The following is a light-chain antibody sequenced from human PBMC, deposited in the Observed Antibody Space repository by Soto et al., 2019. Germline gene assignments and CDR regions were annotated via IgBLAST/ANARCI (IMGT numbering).Light chain of an antibody. J-gene: IGKJ5*01. CDR1: QSAGNF. Sequence: EIVMTQSPATLSVSPGETASLSCRASQSAGNFLAWYQQKPGQAPRLLIYYISTRATGIPARFSGSGSGTEFTLTINSLQSEDSAVYYCQQHNQWPITFGQGTPLEIK. CDR2: YIS. V-gene: IGKV3D-15*01. CDR3: QQHNQWPIT.